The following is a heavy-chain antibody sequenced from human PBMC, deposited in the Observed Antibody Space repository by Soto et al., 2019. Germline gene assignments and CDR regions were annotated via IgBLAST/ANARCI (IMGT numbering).Heavy chain of an antibody. J-gene: IGHJ6*02. D-gene: IGHD4-4*01. CDR2: IYPGDSDT. CDR3: ARADYSNYGYYYYGMDV. Sequence: PGESLKISCKGSGYSFTSYWIGWVRQMPGKGLEWKGIIYPGDSDTRYSPSFQGQVTISADKSISTAYLQWSSLKASDTAMYYCARADYSNYGYYYYGMDVWGQGTTVTVSS. V-gene: IGHV5-51*01. CDR1: GYSFTSYW.